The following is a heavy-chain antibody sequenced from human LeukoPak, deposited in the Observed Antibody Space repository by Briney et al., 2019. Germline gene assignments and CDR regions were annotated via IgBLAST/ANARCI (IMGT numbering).Heavy chain of an antibody. V-gene: IGHV3-23*01. Sequence: QPGGSLRLSCAASGFTLSSYAMSWVRQAPGKGLEWVSAISGSGGSTYYADSVKGRFTISRDNSKNTLYLQMNSLRAEDTAVYYCAKDDKIRGAAGHWGQGTLVTVSS. J-gene: IGHJ4*02. CDR1: GFTLSSYA. CDR3: AKDDKIRGAAGH. D-gene: IGHD3-10*01. CDR2: ISGSGGST.